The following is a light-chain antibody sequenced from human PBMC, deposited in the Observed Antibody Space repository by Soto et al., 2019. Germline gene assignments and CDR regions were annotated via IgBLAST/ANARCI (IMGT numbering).Light chain of an antibody. J-gene: IGLJ1*01. Sequence: QSVLTQPASVSGSAGQSITISCTGTSSDVGGYNYVSWYQQHPGKAPKLMIYDVSNRPSGVSNRFSGSKSGNTASLTISGLQAEDEADYYCSSYTSSSTLCVFGTGTKVTV. CDR2: DVS. CDR3: SSYTSSSTLCV. CDR1: SSDVGGYNY. V-gene: IGLV2-14*01.